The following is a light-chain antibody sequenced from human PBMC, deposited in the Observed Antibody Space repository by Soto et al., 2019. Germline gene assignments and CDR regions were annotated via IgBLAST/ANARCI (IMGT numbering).Light chain of an antibody. J-gene: IGKJ4*01. V-gene: IGKV3D-15*01. CDR2: GTS. CDR1: QSVSTN. Sequence: EIVMTQSPATLSVSPGERATLSCRASQSVSTNLAWYQQKPGQVPRFLIYGTSTRATGIPARFSGSGSGTEFTLTISSLQSEDFAVYYCQQYNNWPITFGGGTKVEIK. CDR3: QQYNNWPIT.